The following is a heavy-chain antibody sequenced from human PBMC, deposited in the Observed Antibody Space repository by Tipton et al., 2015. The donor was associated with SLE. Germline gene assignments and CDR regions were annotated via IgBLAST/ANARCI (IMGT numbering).Heavy chain of an antibody. Sequence: TLSLTCTVSGGSISSGDYSSDYYWGWIRQPPGKGLEWIGSMYYSGSTYYNPSLKSRVTISVDTSNNEFSLKLSSVTAADTAVYFCARQDLGRAATLTFDIWGLGTLVTVSS. J-gene: IGHJ4*02. CDR2: MYYSGST. D-gene: IGHD6-25*01. V-gene: IGHV4-39*01. CDR1: GGSISSGDYSSDYY. CDR3: ARQDLGRAATLTFDI.